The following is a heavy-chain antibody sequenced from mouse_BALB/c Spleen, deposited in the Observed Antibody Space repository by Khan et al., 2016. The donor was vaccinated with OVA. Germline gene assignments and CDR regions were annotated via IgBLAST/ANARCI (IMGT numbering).Heavy chain of an antibody. J-gene: IGHJ2*01. V-gene: IGHV5-17*02. CDR3: ARDSNFDY. CDR1: GFTFSRFG. CDR2: ISSGSSTI. Sequence: EVKLMESGGGLVQPGGSRKLSCAASGFTFSRFGMHWVRQAPEKGLEWVAYISSGSSTIYYADTVKGRFTISRDNPKTTLFLQMTSRRSEETAMYYCARDSNFDYWGQGTTLTVSS.